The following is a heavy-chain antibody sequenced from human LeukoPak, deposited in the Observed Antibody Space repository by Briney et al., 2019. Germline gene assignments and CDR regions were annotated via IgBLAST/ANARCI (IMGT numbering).Heavy chain of an antibody. J-gene: IGHJ4*02. CDR2: IKQDGSEK. CDR1: GFTFSSYW. V-gene: IGHV3-7*01. D-gene: IGHD3-3*01. CDR3: ARVFWSGWAFYFDY. Sequence: GGSLRLSCAAFGFTFSSYWMSWVRQAPGKGLEWVANIKQDGSEKYYVDSVKGRFTISRDNAKNSLYLQMNSLRAEDTAVYYCARVFWSGWAFYFDYWGQGTLVTVSS.